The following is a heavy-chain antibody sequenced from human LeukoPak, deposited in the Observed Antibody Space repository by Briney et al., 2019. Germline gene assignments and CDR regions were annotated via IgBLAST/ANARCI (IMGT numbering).Heavy chain of an antibody. CDR2: ISGSGGST. CDR3: AKDYGSWSYYAFDY. V-gene: IGHV3-23*01. D-gene: IGHD3-10*01. J-gene: IGHJ4*02. Sequence: GGSLRLSCAASGFTFSSYAMSWVRQTPGKGLEWVSAISGSGGSTYYADSVKGRFTISRDNSKNTLYLQMNSLRAEDTAVYYCAKDYGSWSYYAFDYWGQGTLVTVSS. CDR1: GFTFSSYA.